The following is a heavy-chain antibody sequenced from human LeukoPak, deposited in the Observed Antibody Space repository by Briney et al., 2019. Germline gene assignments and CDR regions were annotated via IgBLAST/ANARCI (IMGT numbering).Heavy chain of an antibody. J-gene: IGHJ3*02. V-gene: IGHV4-59*12. D-gene: IGHD2-21*02. CDR3: ARDCGGDCYPSNDAFDI. CDR2: IYYSGST. Sequence: PSETLSLTCTVSGGSISSYYWSWIRQPPGKGLEWIGYIYYSGSTNYNPSLKSRVTISVDTSKNQFSLKLSSVTAADTAVYYCARDCGGDCYPSNDAFDIWGQGTMVTVSS. CDR1: GGSISSYY.